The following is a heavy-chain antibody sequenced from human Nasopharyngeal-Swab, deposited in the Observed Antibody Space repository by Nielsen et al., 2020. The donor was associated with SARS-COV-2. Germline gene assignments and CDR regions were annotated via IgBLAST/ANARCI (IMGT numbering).Heavy chain of an antibody. J-gene: IGHJ4*02. V-gene: IGHV4-4*02. CDR1: GDSISGINW. CDR3: AREGWEAENGYDY. D-gene: IGHD1-26*01. Sequence: GSLRLSCAVSGDSISGINWWRWVRPSPGQGLEWIGEIHHSGPTNYNPSLKSRVTMWLDKSKNQFSLELYSVTAADSAVYYCAREGWEAENGYDYWGQGTLVTVSS. CDR2: IHHSGPT.